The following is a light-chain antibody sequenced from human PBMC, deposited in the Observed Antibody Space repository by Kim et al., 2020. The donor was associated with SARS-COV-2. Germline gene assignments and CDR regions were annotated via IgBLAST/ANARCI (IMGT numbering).Light chain of an antibody. CDR1: SGYSNYK. CDR3: GTDHGSGSNFVWV. CDR2: VGTGGIVG. J-gene: IGLJ3*02. V-gene: IGLV9-49*01. Sequence: GTLSSGYSNYKVDWYQQRPGKGPRFGMRVGTGGIVGSKGDGIPERFSVLCSGLNRYLTIKNIQEEDESDYHCGTDHGSGSNFVWVFGGGTKLTVL.